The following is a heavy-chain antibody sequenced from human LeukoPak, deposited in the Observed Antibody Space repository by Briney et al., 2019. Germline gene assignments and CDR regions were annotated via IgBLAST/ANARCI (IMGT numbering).Heavy chain of an antibody. D-gene: IGHD5-18*01. CDR3: AKGLDTAMVCDY. Sequence: GGSLRLSCAASGFTFSSYAMSWVRQAPGKGLEWVSVIYSGGSTYYADSVKGRFTISRDNSKNTLYLQMNSLRAEDTAVYYCAKGLDTAMVCDYWGQGTLVTVSS. CDR1: GFTFSSYA. V-gene: IGHV3-23*03. CDR2: IYSGGST. J-gene: IGHJ4*02.